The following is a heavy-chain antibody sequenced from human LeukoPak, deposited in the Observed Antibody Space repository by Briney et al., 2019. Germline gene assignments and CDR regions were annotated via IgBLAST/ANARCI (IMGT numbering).Heavy chain of an antibody. Sequence: GASVKVSCKVSGYTLTELSMHWVRQAPGKGLEWMGGFDPEDGETIYAQKLQGRVTMTTDTSTSTAYMELRSLRPDDTAVYYCARLDLGYDILTGYLWGIDYWGQGTLVTVSS. J-gene: IGHJ4*02. D-gene: IGHD3-9*01. V-gene: IGHV1-24*01. CDR1: GYTLTELS. CDR3: ARLDLGYDILTGYLWGIDY. CDR2: FDPEDGET.